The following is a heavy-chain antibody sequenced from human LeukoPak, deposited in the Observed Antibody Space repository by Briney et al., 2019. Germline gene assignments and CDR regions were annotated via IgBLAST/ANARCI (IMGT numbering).Heavy chain of an antibody. V-gene: IGHV4-34*01. D-gene: IGHD3-3*01. CDR2: INHSGST. CDR3: ARGLRYDFWSGYKRPYFDY. J-gene: IGHJ4*02. Sequence: SETLSLTCAVYGGSFSGYYWSWIRQPPGKGLEWIGEINHSGSTNYNPSLKSRVTISVDTSKNQFSLKLSSVTAADTAVYYCARGLRYDFWSGYKRPYFDYWGQGTLVTVSS. CDR1: GGSFSGYY.